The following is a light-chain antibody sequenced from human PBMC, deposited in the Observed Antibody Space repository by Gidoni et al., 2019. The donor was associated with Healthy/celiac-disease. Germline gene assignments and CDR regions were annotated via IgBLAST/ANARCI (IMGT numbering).Light chain of an antibody. CDR1: QSVSSN. CDR2: GAS. CDR3: QQYNNGPPLT. V-gene: IGKV3-15*01. Sequence: EIVMTQSPATLSVSPGERAPLSCRASQSVSSNLAWYQQKPGQAPRLLIYGASTRATGIPARFSGSGSGTEFTLTISSLQSEDFAVYYCQQYNNGPPLTFXGXTKVEIK. J-gene: IGKJ4*01.